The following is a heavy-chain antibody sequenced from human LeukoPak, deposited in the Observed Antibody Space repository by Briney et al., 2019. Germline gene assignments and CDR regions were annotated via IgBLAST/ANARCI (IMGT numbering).Heavy chain of an antibody. Sequence: APVKVSCKASGYTFTSYGISWVRQAPGQGLEWMGWISAYNGNTNYAQKLQGRVTMTTDTSTSTAYMELRSLRSDDTAVYYCARAFWSGYPGFDYWAREPWSPSPQ. D-gene: IGHD3-3*01. V-gene: IGHV1-18*01. CDR2: ISAYNGNT. CDR3: ARAFWSGYPGFDY. J-gene: IGHJ4*02. CDR1: GYTFTSYG.